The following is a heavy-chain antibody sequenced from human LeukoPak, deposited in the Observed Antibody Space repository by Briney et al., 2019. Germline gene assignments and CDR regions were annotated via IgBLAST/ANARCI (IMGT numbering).Heavy chain of an antibody. V-gene: IGHV4-59*12. J-gene: IGHJ4*02. D-gene: IGHD5-12*01. Sequence: SETLSLTCTVSGGSISSYYWSWIRQPPGKGLEWIGYIYYSGSTNYNPSLKSRVTISVDTSKNQFSLKLSSVTAADTAVYYCAGRGYSDYGIAYWGQGPLVTVSS. CDR3: AGRGYSDYGIAY. CDR2: IYYSGST. CDR1: GGSISSYY.